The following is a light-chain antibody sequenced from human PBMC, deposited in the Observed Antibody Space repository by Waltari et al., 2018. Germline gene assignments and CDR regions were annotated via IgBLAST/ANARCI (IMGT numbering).Light chain of an antibody. CDR1: SNDVGGYGY. CDR3: SSHTSTVPHV. V-gene: IGLV2-14*01. CDR2: EVS. Sequence: QSALTQPASVSGSPGQSITISCPGPSNDVGGYGYVSWYQQYPGRAPKLIIYEVSYRPSGISTRFSGSKSGNTASLTISGLQADDEADYYCSSHTSTVPHVFGTGTRVTV. J-gene: IGLJ1*01.